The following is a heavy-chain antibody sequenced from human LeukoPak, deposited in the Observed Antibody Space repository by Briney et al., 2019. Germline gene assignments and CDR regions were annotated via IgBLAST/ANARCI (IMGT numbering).Heavy chain of an antibody. D-gene: IGHD6-19*01. CDR3: AKKVSGGWYPFDF. J-gene: IGHJ4*02. CDR1: GFTFSTYA. Sequence: GGSLRLSCAASGFTFSTYAMSWVRQAPGKGLEWVSAIGASGGSTYYADSVKGRFTISRDNSKNTLYLQMNSLRAEDTAVYYCAKKVSGGWYPFDFWGQGTLVTVSS. V-gene: IGHV3-23*01. CDR2: IGASGGST.